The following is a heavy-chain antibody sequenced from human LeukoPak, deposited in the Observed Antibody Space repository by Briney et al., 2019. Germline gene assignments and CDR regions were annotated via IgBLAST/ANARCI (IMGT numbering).Heavy chain of an antibody. Sequence: GGSLRLSCAASGFTFSTSGMSWVRQTPGKGLEWVSAISGSGSTYYADSVKGRFTISRDNSKNTLYLQMNSLRAEDTAVYYCAKEGKTRNWNYFQAKPVYWGQGTLVTVSS. D-gene: IGHD1-20*01. CDR1: GFTFSTSG. CDR3: AKEGKTRNWNYFQAKPVY. J-gene: IGHJ4*02. V-gene: IGHV3-23*01. CDR2: ISGSGST.